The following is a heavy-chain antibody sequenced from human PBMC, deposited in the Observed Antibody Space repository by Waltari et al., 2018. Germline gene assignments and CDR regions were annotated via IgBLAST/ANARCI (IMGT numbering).Heavy chain of an antibody. V-gene: IGHV4-4*02. J-gene: IGHJ5*02. CDR3: ARDRGRGLYLDT. CDR1: GDSMSGPNC. CDR2: VPHSGKI. Sequence: QLQLQESGPGLVEPSGTLSLTCAVAGDSMSGPNCWSWVRQSPQKGLEWIGQVPHSGKINYNPSVASLVTISGDTSNNQFSLMVTSATAADTAVYYCARDRGRGLYLDTWGPGILVTVSP. D-gene: IGHD2-15*01.